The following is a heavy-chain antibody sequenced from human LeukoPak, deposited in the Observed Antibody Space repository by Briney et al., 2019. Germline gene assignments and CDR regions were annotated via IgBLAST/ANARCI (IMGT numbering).Heavy chain of an antibody. CDR3: PKEIIIPFGGVIATDAFDI. D-gene: IGHD3-16*01. CDR2: ISGSGGST. J-gene: IGHJ3*02. Sequence: GGSLRLSCAASGFTFSSYAMSWVRQAPGKGLEWVSAISGSGGSTYYADSVKGRFTISRDNSKNSLYLQMNSLRAEDTAVYYCPKEIIIPFGGVIATDAFDIWGQGSTVTDSS. V-gene: IGHV3-23*01. CDR1: GFTFSSYA.